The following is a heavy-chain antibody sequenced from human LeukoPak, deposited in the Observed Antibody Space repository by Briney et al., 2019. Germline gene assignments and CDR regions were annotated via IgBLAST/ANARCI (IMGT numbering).Heavy chain of an antibody. J-gene: IGHJ4*02. V-gene: IGHV1-69*06. Sequence: SVKVSCKASGGTFSSYDISWVRQAPGQGLEWMGGIIPMLGTPNYAQKFQGRVTITADKSTSTAYMDLSSLRSEDTAVYYCARSKGWELADYWGQGTLVTVSS. CDR2: IIPMLGTP. CDR3: ARSKGWELADY. CDR1: GGTFSSYD. D-gene: IGHD1-26*01.